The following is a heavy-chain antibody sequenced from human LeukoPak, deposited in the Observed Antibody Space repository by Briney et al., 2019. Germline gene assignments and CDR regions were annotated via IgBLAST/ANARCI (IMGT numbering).Heavy chain of an antibody. J-gene: IGHJ4*02. D-gene: IGHD3-9*01. CDR1: GGSINSGVYY. CDR2: IFYGGST. V-gene: IGHV4-31*03. CDR3: AREYSDILTGYYLFDS. Sequence: SQTLSLTCTVSGGSINSGVYYWSWIRQYPGKGLEWIGSIFYGGSTYYNPSLKSRFTISVDTSKNQFSLKLSSVTAADTAVYYCAREYSDILTGYYLFDSWGQGTLVTVSS.